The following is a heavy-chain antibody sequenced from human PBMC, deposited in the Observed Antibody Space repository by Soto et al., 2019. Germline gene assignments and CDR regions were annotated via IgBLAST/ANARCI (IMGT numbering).Heavy chain of an antibody. CDR2: VYYSGST. V-gene: IGHV4-59*08. Sequence: QVQLQESGPGLVKPSETLSLTCTVSGGSISSYYWSWIRQPPGKGLEWIGYVYYSGSTNNNPSLKRRLSISVDTTMTQFSLKMSSVTAAGTVVYYCAGMVVAAEGGRYCNYYYGMDVWGQGTTVTVSS. D-gene: IGHD2-15*01. CDR3: AGMVVAAEGGRYCNYYYGMDV. J-gene: IGHJ6*02. CDR1: GGSISSYY.